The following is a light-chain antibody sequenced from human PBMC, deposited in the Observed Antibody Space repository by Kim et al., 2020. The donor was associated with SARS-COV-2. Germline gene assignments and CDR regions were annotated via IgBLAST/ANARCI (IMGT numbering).Light chain of an antibody. V-gene: IGLV3-21*04. CDR1: SSGSKR. Sequence: PGKSARVSCGGTSSGSKRVPCYQQKSGQAPVLVISYASDRPSGIPERFSGSNSGNTATLTISRVEAGDEADYYCQVWDSSSDHRVVFGGGTQLTVL. CDR2: YAS. CDR3: QVWDSSSDHRVV. J-gene: IGLJ2*01.